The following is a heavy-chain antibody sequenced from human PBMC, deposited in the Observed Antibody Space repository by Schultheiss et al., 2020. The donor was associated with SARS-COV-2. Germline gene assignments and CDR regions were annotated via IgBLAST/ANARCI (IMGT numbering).Heavy chain of an antibody. Sequence: SETLSLTCAVYGGSFSGYYWSWIRQPAGKGLEWIGYIYYSGSTNYNPSLKSRVTISVDTSKNQFSLKLSSVTAADTAVYYCARGYYDFWSGYGMDVWGQGTTVTVSS. J-gene: IGHJ6*02. CDR2: IYYSGST. V-gene: IGHV4-59*12. D-gene: IGHD3-3*01. CDR3: ARGYYDFWSGYGMDV. CDR1: GGSFSGYY.